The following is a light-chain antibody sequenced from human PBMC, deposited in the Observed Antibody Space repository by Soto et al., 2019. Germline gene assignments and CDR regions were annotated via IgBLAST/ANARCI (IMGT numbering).Light chain of an antibody. V-gene: IGKV3-11*01. CDR1: QGIRNY. J-gene: IGKJ1*01. Sequence: EVVLTQSPATLSLSPGERATLSCRASQGIRNYLAWYQQKPGQAPRLLIYDASNGATGIPARFSGSGSGTDFTLTISSLEPEDFAVYYCQQRSNWPAFGQGTKVDIK. CDR2: DAS. CDR3: QQRSNWPA.